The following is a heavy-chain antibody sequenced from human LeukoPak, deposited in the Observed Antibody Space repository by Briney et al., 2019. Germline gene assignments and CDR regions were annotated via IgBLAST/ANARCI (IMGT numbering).Heavy chain of an antibody. CDR2: ISAYNGNT. J-gene: IGHJ6*03. D-gene: IGHD3-9*01. CDR3: ARVCRYRCRITRFSTFYYYCYMDV. V-gene: IGHV1-18*01. CDR1: GYTFTSYG. Sequence: ASVKVSCKASGYTFTSYGISWVRQAPGQGLEWMGWISAYNGNTNYAQKLQGRVTMTTDTSTSTAYMELRSLRSDDTAVYYCARVCRYRCRITRFSTFYYYCYMDVWGKGTTVTVSS.